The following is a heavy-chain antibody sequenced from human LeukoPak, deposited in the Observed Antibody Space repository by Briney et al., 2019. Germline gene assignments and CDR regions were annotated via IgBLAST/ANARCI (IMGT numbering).Heavy chain of an antibody. V-gene: IGHV3-30*18. CDR2: ISYDGSNK. Sequence: GGSLRLSCAASGSTFSSYGMHWVRQAPGKGLEWVAIISYDGSNKFYADSVKGRFTISRDNSKNTLYLQMNSLTAEDTAVYYCAKFQGGYNVGDAFDMWGQGTMVTVSS. CDR1: GSTFSSYG. J-gene: IGHJ3*02. D-gene: IGHD5-24*01. CDR3: AKFQGGYNVGDAFDM.